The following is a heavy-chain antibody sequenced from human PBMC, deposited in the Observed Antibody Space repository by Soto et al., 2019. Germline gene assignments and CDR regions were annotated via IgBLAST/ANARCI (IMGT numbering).Heavy chain of an antibody. J-gene: IGHJ4*02. CDR3: ARGVAAGLYYFDY. Sequence: EVQLVESGGGLVQPGGSLRLSYAASGFTFSSYWMSWVRQAPGKGLEWVANIKQDGSEKYYVDSVKGRFTISRDNAKNSLYLQMNSLRAEDTAVYYCARGVAAGLYYFDYWGQGTLVTVSS. CDR1: GFTFSSYW. V-gene: IGHV3-7*03. CDR2: IKQDGSEK. D-gene: IGHD6-13*01.